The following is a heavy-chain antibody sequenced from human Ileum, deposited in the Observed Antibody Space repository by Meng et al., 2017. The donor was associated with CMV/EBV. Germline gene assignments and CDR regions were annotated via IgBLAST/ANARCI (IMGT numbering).Heavy chain of an antibody. D-gene: IGHD1-14*01. J-gene: IGHJ4*02. CDR2: IKRDGSEK. CDR3: VRDCRNEHLFDY. Sequence: CAASVFHFIAYWMTLVRQALGRGLEWVANIKRDGSEKNYVDSVKGRFSISRDNAKNSLYLQLNSLRAEDTAVYYCVRDCRNEHLFDYWGQGTLVTVSS. V-gene: IGHV3-7*01. CDR1: VFHFIAYW.